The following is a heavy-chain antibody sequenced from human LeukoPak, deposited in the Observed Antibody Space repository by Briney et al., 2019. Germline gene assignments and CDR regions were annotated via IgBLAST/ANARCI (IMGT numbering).Heavy chain of an antibody. D-gene: IGHD2-21*01. CDR1: GGSFSGYY. CDR3: ARAAMWSWYYYMDV. Sequence: ESSETLSLTCAVYGGSFSGYYWSCIRQPPGKGLEWIGEINHSGSTNYNPSLKSRVTISVDTSKNQFSLKLSSVTAADTAVYYCARAAMWSWYYYMDVWGKGTTVTVSS. V-gene: IGHV4-34*01. J-gene: IGHJ6*03. CDR2: INHSGST.